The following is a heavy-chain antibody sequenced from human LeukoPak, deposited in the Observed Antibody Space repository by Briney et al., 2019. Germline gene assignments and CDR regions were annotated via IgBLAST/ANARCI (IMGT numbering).Heavy chain of an antibody. V-gene: IGHV1-69*04. Sequence: ASVKVSCKASGGTFSSYAISWVRQAPGQGLEWMGRIIPILGIANYAQKFQGRVTMTTDKSTSTAYMEVRSLRSDDTAVYYCARVDYYDSTGYPYYYFMDVWGKGTTVTVSS. D-gene: IGHD3-22*01. J-gene: IGHJ6*03. CDR3: ARVDYYDSTGYPYYYFMDV. CDR2: IIPILGIA. CDR1: GGTFSSYA.